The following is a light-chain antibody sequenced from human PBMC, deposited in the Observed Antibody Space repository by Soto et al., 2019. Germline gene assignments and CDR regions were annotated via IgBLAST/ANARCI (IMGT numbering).Light chain of an antibody. J-gene: IGKJ1*01. CDR2: AAS. CDR1: QSISLF. CDR3: HQTDSIPET. Sequence: DIQMTQSPSSLSASVGDTVTITCRASQSISLFLNWYQQKPGKAPKLLIYAASSLQSGVPSRFSGNGSGTDFTLNISSLQPEDFATYYCHQTDSIPETFGQGTKVEIK. V-gene: IGKV1-39*01.